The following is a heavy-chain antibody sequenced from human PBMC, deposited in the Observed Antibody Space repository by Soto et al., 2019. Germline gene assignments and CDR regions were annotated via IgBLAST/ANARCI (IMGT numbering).Heavy chain of an antibody. CDR2: INAGNGNT. J-gene: IGHJ6*02. V-gene: IGHV1-3*01. Sequence: QVQLVQSGAEVKKPGASVKVSCKASGYTFTSYAMHWVRQAPGQRLEWMGWINAGNGNTKYSQKFQGRVTITRDTSASTAYMELSSLRSEDRAVYYCASSYSNYAVIDYYYYGMDVWGQGTTVTVSS. CDR1: GYTFTSYA. CDR3: ASSYSNYAVIDYYYYGMDV. D-gene: IGHD4-4*01.